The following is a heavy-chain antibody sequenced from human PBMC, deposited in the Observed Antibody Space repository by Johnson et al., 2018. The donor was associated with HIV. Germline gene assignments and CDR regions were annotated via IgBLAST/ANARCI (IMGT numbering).Heavy chain of an antibody. CDR1: GFTVSSNY. CDR3: ARESNGDYVAFDI. Sequence: VQLVESGGGLVQPGESLRFSCAVSGFTVSSNYRSWVRQAPGKGLEWVSLIYTGAVKGTRDNSKNTLHLQMNSLRAEDTAVYYCARESNGDYVAFDIWGQGTMVTVSS. V-gene: IGHV3-66*01. D-gene: IGHD4-17*01. CDR2: IYTGA. J-gene: IGHJ3*02.